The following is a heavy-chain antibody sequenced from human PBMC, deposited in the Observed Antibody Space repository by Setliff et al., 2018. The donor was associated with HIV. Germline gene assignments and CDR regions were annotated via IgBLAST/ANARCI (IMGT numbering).Heavy chain of an antibody. V-gene: IGHV4-4*09. J-gene: IGHJ5*02. CDR3: ARRIDNSGSFPDKNWFDT. CDR2: IYTTGST. Sequence: SETLSLTCTVSGDSISNYYWSWVRQPPGKGLEWIGYIYTTGSTNYNPSLKSRVTMSVDTSKNQFSLRLTSVTAADAAVYYCARRIDNSGSFPDKNWFDTWGQGSLVTVSS. D-gene: IGHD3-10*01. CDR1: GDSISNYY.